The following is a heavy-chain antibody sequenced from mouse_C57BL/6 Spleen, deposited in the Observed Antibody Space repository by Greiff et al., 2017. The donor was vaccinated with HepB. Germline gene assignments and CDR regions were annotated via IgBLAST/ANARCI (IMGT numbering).Heavy chain of an antibody. J-gene: IGHJ1*03. Sequence: EVQLQQSGTVLARPGASVKMSCKTSGYTFTSYWMHWVKQRPGQGLEWIGAIYPGNSDTSYNQKFKGKAKLTAVTSASTAYMELSSLTNEDSAVNYCTRSGITTVVAPSYWYFDVGGTGTTVTVSS. CDR3: TRSGITTVVAPSYWYFDV. V-gene: IGHV1-5*01. CDR2: IYPGNSDT. CDR1: GYTFTSYW. D-gene: IGHD1-1*01.